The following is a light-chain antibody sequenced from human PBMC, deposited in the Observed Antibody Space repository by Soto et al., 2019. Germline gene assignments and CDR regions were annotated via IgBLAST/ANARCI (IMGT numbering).Light chain of an antibody. CDR3: QQYGDSPLIT. J-gene: IGKJ5*01. V-gene: IGKV3-20*01. CDR1: QSVSNNY. CDR2: GES. Sequence: EIVLTQSPGTLSLSPGERATLSCRASQSVSNNYLAWYQQKPGQAPRLLIYGESSRATGIPDRFSGSGSGADFTLTIARLEPEDFAVYYCQQYGDSPLITFGQGTRLEIK.